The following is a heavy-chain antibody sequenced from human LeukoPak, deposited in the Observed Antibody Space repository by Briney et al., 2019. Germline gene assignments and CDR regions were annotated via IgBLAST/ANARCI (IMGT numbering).Heavy chain of an antibody. V-gene: IGHV3-30-3*01. Sequence: GRSLRLSCAASGFTFGSYAMHWVRQAPGKGLEWVAVISYDGSNKYYADSVKGRFTISRDNSKNTLYLQMNSLRAEDTAVYYCARDFPGYSSSWYLGVVDYWGQGTLVTASS. CDR1: GFTFGSYA. D-gene: IGHD6-13*01. CDR3: ARDFPGYSSSWYLGVVDY. J-gene: IGHJ4*02. CDR2: ISYDGSNK.